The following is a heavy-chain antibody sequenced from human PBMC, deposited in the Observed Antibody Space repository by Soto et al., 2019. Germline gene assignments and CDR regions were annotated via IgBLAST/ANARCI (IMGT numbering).Heavy chain of an antibody. D-gene: IGHD5-18*01. CDR1: GWSFSGYY. J-gene: IGHJ6*02. V-gene: IGHV4-34*01. CDR3: ARGRGIQLWSTYYYYYGMDV. CDR2: INHSGST. Sequence: XETLSLTCTVDGWSFSGYYWSWIRQPPGRGLEWIGEINHSGSTNYNPSLKSRVTISVDTSKNQFSLKLSSVTAADTAVYYCARGRGIQLWSTYYYYYGMDVWGQGTTVTAP.